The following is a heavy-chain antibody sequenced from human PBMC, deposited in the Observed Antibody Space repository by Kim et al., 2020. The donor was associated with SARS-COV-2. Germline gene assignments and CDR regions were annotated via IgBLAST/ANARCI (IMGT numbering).Heavy chain of an antibody. CDR3: ARTYSLDY. V-gene: IGHV3-23*01. J-gene: IGHJ4*02. Sequence: GGSAYHAAFVKGRFTISRDNSKNTLYLQLNSLRAEDTAVYFCARTYSLDYWGQGTLVTVSS. D-gene: IGHD1-26*01. CDR2: GGSA.